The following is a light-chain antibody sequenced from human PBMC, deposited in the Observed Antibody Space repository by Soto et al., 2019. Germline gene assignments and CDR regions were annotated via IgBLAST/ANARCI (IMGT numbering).Light chain of an antibody. J-gene: IGKJ3*01. V-gene: IGKV1-27*01. CDR3: LKYGVPPFT. CDR1: NGTVNY. Sequence: IQMTQSPSSLSASVGLRDTITCRSSNGTVNYLAWYQQKPGKVPILLIYAASTLQSGVPSRYSVSGAATDFTLSIRSLEPEDVATYYRLKYGVPPFTFGPGTTVHIK. CDR2: AAS.